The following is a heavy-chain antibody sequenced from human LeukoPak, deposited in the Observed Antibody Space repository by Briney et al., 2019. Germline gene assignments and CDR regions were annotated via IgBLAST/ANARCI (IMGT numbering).Heavy chain of an antibody. CDR1: GDSVSTSSAA. V-gene: IGHV6-1*01. CDR2: AYYRSRWYN. D-gene: IGHD6-19*01. CDR3: ARGEENGSGWYPFGYYYYYMDV. Sequence: SQTLSLTCDISGDSVSTSSAAWHWIRQSPSRGLEWLGSAYYRSRWYNDYTGSVKTRITIKTDTSKNQFSLQLNSVTPEDTAVYYCARGEENGSGWYPFGYYYYYMDVWGKGTTVTVSS. J-gene: IGHJ6*03.